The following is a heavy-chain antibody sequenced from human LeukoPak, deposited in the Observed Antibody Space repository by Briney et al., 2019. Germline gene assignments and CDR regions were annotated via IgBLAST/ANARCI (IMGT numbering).Heavy chain of an antibody. CDR3: ARDLVTVTKGFDI. Sequence: SETLSLTCAVSDDSFSSHYWTWIRQPPVKGLECIGYISYIGNTNYNPSLKSRVTISIDTSRNQFSLRLSSVTAADTAVYYCARDLVTVTKGFDIWGQGTMVSVSS. J-gene: IGHJ3*02. CDR2: ISYIGNT. CDR1: DDSFSSHY. D-gene: IGHD4-17*01. V-gene: IGHV4-59*11.